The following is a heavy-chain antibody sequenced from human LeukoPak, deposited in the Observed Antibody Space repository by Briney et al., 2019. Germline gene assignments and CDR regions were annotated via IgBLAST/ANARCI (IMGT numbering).Heavy chain of an antibody. Sequence: GGSLRLSCAASGFTFSSYAMSWVRQAPGKGLEWVSAISGSGGSTYSADSVKGRFTISRDNSKNTLYLQMNSLRAEDTAVYYCVPGGQWLVPYFDYWGQGTLVTVSS. D-gene: IGHD6-19*01. CDR3: VPGGQWLVPYFDY. J-gene: IGHJ4*02. V-gene: IGHV3-23*01. CDR2: ISGSGGST. CDR1: GFTFSSYA.